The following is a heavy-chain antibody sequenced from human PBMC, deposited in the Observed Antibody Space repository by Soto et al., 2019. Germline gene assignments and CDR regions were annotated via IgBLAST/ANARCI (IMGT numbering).Heavy chain of an antibody. CDR1: GGSIRSNY. CDR2: IYTSGTT. CDR3: AREGASGFGMDV. V-gene: IGHV4-4*07. D-gene: IGHD1-26*01. Sequence: SETLSLTCNVSGGSIRSNYWSWIRQPAGKALEWIGRIYTSGTTNYNPSLKSRATMLIDTFKNQFSLILSSVTAADTGVYYCAREGASGFGMDVWGQGTTVTVSS. J-gene: IGHJ6*02.